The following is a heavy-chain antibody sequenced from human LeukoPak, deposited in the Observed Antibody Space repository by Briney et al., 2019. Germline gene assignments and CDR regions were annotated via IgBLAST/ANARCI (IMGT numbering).Heavy chain of an antibody. CDR3: AKQYRRRIADYYFDY. V-gene: IGHV3-30*18. CDR2: ISYDGSNK. Sequence: GGSLRLSCAASGFTFSSYGMHWVRQAPGKGLEWVAVISYDGSNKYYADSVKGRFTISRDNSKNTLYLQMNSLRAEDTAVYYCAKQYRRRIADYYFDYWGQGTLVTVSS. D-gene: IGHD6-6*01. CDR1: GFTFSSYG. J-gene: IGHJ4*02.